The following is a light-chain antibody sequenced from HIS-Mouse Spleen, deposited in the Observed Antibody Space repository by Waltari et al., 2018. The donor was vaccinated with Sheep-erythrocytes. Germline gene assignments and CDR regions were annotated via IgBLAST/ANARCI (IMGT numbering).Light chain of an antibody. V-gene: IGLV3-25*03. CDR3: QSADSSGTYRV. CDR2: KDS. CDR1: ALPKQY. J-gene: IGLJ2*01. Sequence: SYELTQPPSVSVSPGQTARITCPGDALPKQYAYWSQQKPGQAPVLVIYKDSERPSGIPERFSGSSSGTTVTLTISGVQAEDEADYYCQSADSSGTYRVFGGGTKLTVL.